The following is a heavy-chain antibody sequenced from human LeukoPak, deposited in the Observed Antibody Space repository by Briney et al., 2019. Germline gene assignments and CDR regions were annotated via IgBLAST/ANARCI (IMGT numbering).Heavy chain of an antibody. Sequence: GGSLRLSCAASGFTFSTYAMSWVRQAPGRGLEWVSAISGSSDTTYYADSVKGRFTISRDNSKNTLYLQMNSLRAEDTAVYYCANREGGYTYDPFDYWGQGTLVTVSS. J-gene: IGHJ4*02. V-gene: IGHV3-23*01. D-gene: IGHD5-18*01. CDR2: ISGSSDTT. CDR1: GFTFSTYA. CDR3: ANREGGYTYDPFDY.